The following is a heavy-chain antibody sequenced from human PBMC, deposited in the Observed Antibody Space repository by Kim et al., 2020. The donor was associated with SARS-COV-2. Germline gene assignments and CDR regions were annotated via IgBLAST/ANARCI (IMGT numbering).Heavy chain of an antibody. CDR1: GFTFSGSA. D-gene: IGHD1-26*01. V-gene: IGHV3-73*01. Sequence: GGSLRLSCAASGFTFSGSAMHWVRQASGKGLEWVGRIRSKANSYATAYAASVKGRFTISRDDSKNTAYLQMNSLKTEDTAVYYCTTPIRKYSGSYYEKVSYYYGMGVWGQGTTVTVSS. CDR3: TTPIRKYSGSYYEKVSYYYGMGV. CDR2: IRSKANSYAT. J-gene: IGHJ6*02.